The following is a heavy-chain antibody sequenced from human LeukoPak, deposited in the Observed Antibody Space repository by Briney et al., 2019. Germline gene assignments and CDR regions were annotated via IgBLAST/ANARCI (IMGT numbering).Heavy chain of an antibody. CDR2: MNPNSGNT. J-gene: IGHJ6*02. D-gene: IGHD3-3*01. V-gene: IGHV1-8*01. CDR1: GYTFTSYD. Sequence: ASVKVSCKASGYTFTSYDINWVRQATGQGLEWMGWMNPNSGNTGYAQKFQGRVTMTRNTSISTVYMELSSLRSEDTAVYYCARGFVLRFLEWSNYYYYYGMDVWGQGTTVTVSS. CDR3: ARGFVLRFLEWSNYYYYYGMDV.